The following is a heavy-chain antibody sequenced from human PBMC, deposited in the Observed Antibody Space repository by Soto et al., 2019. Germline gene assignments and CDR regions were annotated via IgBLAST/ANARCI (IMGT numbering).Heavy chain of an antibody. CDR2: INPNSGSR. V-gene: IGHV1-2*02. CDR1: GYIFTDYY. CDR3: SRVDPGETSPFDH. Sequence: GASVKVSCKASGYIFTDYYMHWVRQAPGQVLGWMGWINPNSGSRNYAQKFQGRVTMTRDTSTSTVYMEVSSLRSEDTAVYYCSRVDPGETSPFDHWGQGTLVTVSS. J-gene: IGHJ4*02. D-gene: IGHD3-10*01.